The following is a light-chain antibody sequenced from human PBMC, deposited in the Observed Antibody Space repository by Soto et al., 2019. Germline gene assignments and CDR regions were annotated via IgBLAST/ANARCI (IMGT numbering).Light chain of an antibody. J-gene: IGLJ1*01. Sequence: QSVLTQPPSASGTPGQRVTISCSGSRSNIGSNPVNWYQQLPGTAPKLLIDSNNQRPSGVPDRFSGSRSGTSASLAISGLQSEDEVFYLFPGSERCTHGPFFATGRSVNDL. CDR1: RSNIGSNP. CDR3: PGSERCTHGPF. V-gene: IGLV1-44*01. CDR2: SNN.